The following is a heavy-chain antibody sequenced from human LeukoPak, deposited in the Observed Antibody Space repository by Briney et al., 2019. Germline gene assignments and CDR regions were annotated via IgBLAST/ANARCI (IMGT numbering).Heavy chain of an antibody. V-gene: IGHV4-39*01. D-gene: IGHD2-2*01. CDR2: IYYSGST. CDR3: ARQSSQLRDCYFDY. Sequence: PSETLSLTCTVSGGSISSSSYYWCWIRQPPGRGLEWIGSIYYSGSTYYNPSLKSRVTISVDTSKNQFSLKLSSVTAADTAVYYCARQSSQLRDCYFDYWGQGTLVTVSS. J-gene: IGHJ4*02. CDR1: GGSISSSSYY.